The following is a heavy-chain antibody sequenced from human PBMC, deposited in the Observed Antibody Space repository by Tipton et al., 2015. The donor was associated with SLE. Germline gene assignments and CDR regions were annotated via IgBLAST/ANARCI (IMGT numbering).Heavy chain of an antibody. V-gene: IGHV4-38-2*01. J-gene: IGHJ3*02. CDR3: ATPGGNSDAFDI. Sequence: TLSLTCAVYGGSFSGYYWGWIRQPPGKGLEWIGSIYHSGSTYYNPSLKSRVTISVDTSKNQFSLKLSSVTAADTAVYYCATPGGNSDAFDIWGQGTMVTVSS. CDR1: GGSFSGYY. D-gene: IGHD4-23*01. CDR2: IYHSGST.